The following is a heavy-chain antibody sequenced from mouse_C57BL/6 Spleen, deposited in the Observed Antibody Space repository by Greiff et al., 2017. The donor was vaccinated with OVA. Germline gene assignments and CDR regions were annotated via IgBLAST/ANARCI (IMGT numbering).Heavy chain of an antibody. V-gene: IGHV5-17*01. CDR3: ARPYDGYYAWFAY. CDR1: GFTFSDYG. Sequence: EVHLVESGGGLVKPGGSLKLSCAASGFTFSDYGMHWVRQAPEKGLEWVAYISSGSSTIYYAATVKGRFTISRDNAKHTLFLKMTSLRSEDTAMYYCARPYDGYYAWFAYWGQGTLVTVSA. J-gene: IGHJ3*01. D-gene: IGHD2-3*01. CDR2: ISSGSSTI.